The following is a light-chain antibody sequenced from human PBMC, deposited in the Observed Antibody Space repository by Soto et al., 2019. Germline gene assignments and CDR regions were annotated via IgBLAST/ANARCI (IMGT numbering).Light chain of an antibody. CDR1: QSLSIY. V-gene: IGKV1-39*01. CDR3: QQGYSAPRT. J-gene: IGKJ1*01. CDR2: GVS. Sequence: DIQMTQSPSSLSASVGDRVTITCRASQSLSIYLNWYQQRPGKAPKLLIYGVSTLQAGVPSRFSGSGSGTDFTLTINNLQPEDFATYYCQQGYSAPRTFGQETKVEIK.